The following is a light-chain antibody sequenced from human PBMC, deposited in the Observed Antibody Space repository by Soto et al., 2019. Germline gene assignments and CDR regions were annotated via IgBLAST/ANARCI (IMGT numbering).Light chain of an antibody. CDR1: SSNIGAGYD. V-gene: IGLV1-40*01. Sequence: QSVLTQPPSVSGAPGQRVTISCTGSSSNIGAGYDVHWYQQLPGTAPKLLIYGNSNRPSGVPDRFSGSKSGTSASLAITGLQAEEDFDYYCQSYERSLSGYVFGTGTNVTV. CDR3: QSYERSLSGYV. J-gene: IGLJ1*01. CDR2: GNS.